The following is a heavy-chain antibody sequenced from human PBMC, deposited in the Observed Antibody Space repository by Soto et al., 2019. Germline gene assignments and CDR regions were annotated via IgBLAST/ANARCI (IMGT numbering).Heavy chain of an antibody. CDR3: ARDQLERRGYYYYGMDV. J-gene: IGHJ6*02. CDR2: IYYSGST. CDR1: GGSISSGGYY. Sequence: PSETLSLTCTVSGGSISSGGYYWSWIRQHPGKGLEWIGYIYYSGSTYYNPSLKSRVTISVDTSKNQFSLKLSSVTAADTAVYYCARDQLERRGYYYYGMDVWGQGTTVTVSS. V-gene: IGHV4-31*03. D-gene: IGHD1-1*01.